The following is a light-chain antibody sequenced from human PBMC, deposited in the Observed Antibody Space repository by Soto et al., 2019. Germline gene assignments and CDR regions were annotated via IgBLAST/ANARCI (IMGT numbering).Light chain of an antibody. Sequence: SYELTQAHSVSVAPGQTARIPCGGNNIGSESVHWYQQKPGQAPVLVVYDNSDRPSGIPERFSGSNSENTATLTISRVEAGDEADYYCQVWESSSDLWVFGGGTKLTVL. CDR2: DNS. J-gene: IGLJ3*02. CDR1: NIGSES. CDR3: QVWESSSDLWV. V-gene: IGLV3-21*02.